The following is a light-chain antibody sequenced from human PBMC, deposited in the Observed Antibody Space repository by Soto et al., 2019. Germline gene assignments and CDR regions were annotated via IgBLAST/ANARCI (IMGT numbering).Light chain of an antibody. CDR3: HQYNDWPPVFT. CDR1: QTVRSN. Sequence: EIVMTQSPATLSVSPGERATLSCRASQTVRSNLAWYQQKPGQAPRLLIYGASTRATGIPGRFSGSGSGTEFTLAISSLQSEDFAVYYCHQYNDWPPVFTFGPGTKVDIK. V-gene: IGKV3-15*01. J-gene: IGKJ3*01. CDR2: GAS.